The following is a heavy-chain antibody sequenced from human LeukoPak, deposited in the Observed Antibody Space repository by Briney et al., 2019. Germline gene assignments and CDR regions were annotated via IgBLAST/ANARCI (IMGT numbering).Heavy chain of an antibody. Sequence: GGSLRLSCAASGFTFSSYAMHWVRQAPGKGLEWVAVISYDGSNKYYADSVKGRFTISRDNSKNTPYLQMNSLRAEDTAVYYCARGATYCSSTSCYIRVDAFDIWGQGTMVTVSS. CDR3: ARGATYCSSTSCYIRVDAFDI. J-gene: IGHJ3*02. CDR2: ISYDGSNK. D-gene: IGHD2-2*02. CDR1: GFTFSSYA. V-gene: IGHV3-30*01.